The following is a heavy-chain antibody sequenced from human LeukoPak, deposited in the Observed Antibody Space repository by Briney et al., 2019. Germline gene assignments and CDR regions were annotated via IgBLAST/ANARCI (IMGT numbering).Heavy chain of an antibody. D-gene: IGHD2-15*01. Sequence: SEALSLTCTDSGGSISSGSYYWSWIRQPAGKGLEWIGRIYTSGSTNYNPSLKSRVTISVDTSKNQFSLNLSSVTAADTAVYYCAREGCSGGSCYSYYYYGMDVWGQGTTVTVSS. CDR3: AREGCSGGSCYSYYYYGMDV. CDR1: GGSISSGSYY. J-gene: IGHJ6*02. CDR2: IYTSGST. V-gene: IGHV4-61*02.